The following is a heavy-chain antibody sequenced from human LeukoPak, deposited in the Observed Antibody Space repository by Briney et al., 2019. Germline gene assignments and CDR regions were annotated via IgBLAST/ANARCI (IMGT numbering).Heavy chain of an antibody. CDR1: GFTFSSYA. Sequence: GGSLRLSCAASGFTFSSYAMSWVRQAPGKGLEWVSAISGSGGSTYYADSVKGRFTISRDNSKNTLYLQMNSLRAEDTVVYYCAKDIGSGSYSYYFDYWGQGTLVTVSS. J-gene: IGHJ4*02. D-gene: IGHD1-26*01. CDR2: ISGSGGST. CDR3: AKDIGSGSYSYYFDY. V-gene: IGHV3-23*01.